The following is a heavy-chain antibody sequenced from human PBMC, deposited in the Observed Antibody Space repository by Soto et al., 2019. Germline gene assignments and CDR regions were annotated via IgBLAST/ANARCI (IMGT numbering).Heavy chain of an antibody. CDR2: ISGSGGST. V-gene: IGHV3-23*01. Sequence: GGSLRLSCAASGFTLSSYAMSWVRQAPGKGLEWVSAISGSGGSTYYADSVKGRFTISRDNSKNTLYLQMNSLRAEDTAVYYCAKDQDGSYYYAMDVWGQATTVTVSS. CDR3: AKDQDGSYYYAMDV. J-gene: IGHJ6*02. D-gene: IGHD1-26*01. CDR1: GFTLSSYA.